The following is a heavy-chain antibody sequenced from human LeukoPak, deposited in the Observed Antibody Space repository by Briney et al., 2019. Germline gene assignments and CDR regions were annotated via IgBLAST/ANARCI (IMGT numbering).Heavy chain of an antibody. CDR2: IYYSGGT. J-gene: IGHJ4*02. Sequence: SETLSLTCTVSGGSVSSGSYYWSWIRQPPGKGLEWIGYIYYSGGTNYNPSLKSRVTISVDTSKNQFSLKLSSVTAADTAVYYCARGAVQLERRFDYWGQGTLVTVSS. CDR1: GGSVSSGSYY. D-gene: IGHD1-1*01. V-gene: IGHV4-61*01. CDR3: ARGAVQLERRFDY.